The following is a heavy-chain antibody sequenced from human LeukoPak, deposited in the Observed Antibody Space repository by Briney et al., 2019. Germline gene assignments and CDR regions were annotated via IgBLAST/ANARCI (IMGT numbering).Heavy chain of an antibody. D-gene: IGHD1-26*01. CDR3: AKMKGHPLPKYYMDV. CDR1: GFTVSSNY. CDR2: ISGTGDNT. J-gene: IGHJ6*01. Sequence: GGSLRLSCAASGFTVSSNYMSWVRQAPGKGLEWVSGISGTGDNTLYADSVKGRFTISRDNSKNTLYLEMNSLRAEDTAIYYCAKMKGHPLPKYYMDVWGQGTTVTVSS. V-gene: IGHV3-23*01.